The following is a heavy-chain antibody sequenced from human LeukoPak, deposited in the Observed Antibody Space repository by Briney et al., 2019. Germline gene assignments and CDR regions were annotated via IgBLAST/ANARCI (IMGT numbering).Heavy chain of an antibody. CDR2: ISSSGSTI. J-gene: IGHJ5*02. Sequence: GGSLRLSCAASGFTFSDYYMSWIRQAPGKGLEWVSYISSSGSTIYYADSVKGRFAISRDNAKNSLYLQMNSLRTEATAVYYWARGPRRYFSSTSRRGANWFDPWGQGTLVTVSS. CDR3: ARGPRRYFSSTSRRGANWFDP. CDR1: GFTFSDYY. D-gene: IGHD2-2*01. V-gene: IGHV3-11*01.